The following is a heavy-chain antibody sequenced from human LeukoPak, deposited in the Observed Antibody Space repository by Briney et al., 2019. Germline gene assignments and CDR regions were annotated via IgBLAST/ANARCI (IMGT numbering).Heavy chain of an antibody. CDR1: GDSVRSDTYY. Sequence: SETLSLTCTVSGDSVRSDTYYWSWVRQPPGKGLEWIGFVYYSGKTNYNPSLKSRVTMSVDTSKNQFSLMLRSVTAADTAVYYCVREATTEYYDSSGYYRQTEVFDAWGQGTKVTVSS. J-gene: IGHJ3*01. CDR3: VREATTEYYDSSGYYRQTEVFDA. CDR2: VYYSGKT. V-gene: IGHV4-61*01. D-gene: IGHD3-22*01.